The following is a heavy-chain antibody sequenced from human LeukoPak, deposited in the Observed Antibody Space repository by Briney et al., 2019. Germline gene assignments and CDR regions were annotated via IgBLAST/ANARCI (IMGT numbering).Heavy chain of an antibody. CDR1: GYTFTDCD. V-gene: IGHV1-8*01. Sequence: ASVKVSCKASGYTFTDCDINWVRQAPGQGLEWMGWMNPDSGNTGYAQKFQVRVSMTRDTSISTASMELSSLRYEDTAVYYCVRNSDYWSGYFPFWGQGTLVTVSS. CDR2: MNPDSGNT. D-gene: IGHD3-3*01. CDR3: VRNSDYWSGYFPF. J-gene: IGHJ4*02.